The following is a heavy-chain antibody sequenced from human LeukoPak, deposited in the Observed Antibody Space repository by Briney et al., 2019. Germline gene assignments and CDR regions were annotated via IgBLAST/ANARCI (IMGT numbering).Heavy chain of an antibody. V-gene: IGHV1-2*04. CDR1: GDTFTGXY. CDR3: ARHYVDPPNWYFDL. Sequence: ASXXXXXXASGDTFTGXYXXXVRXAXGQGXXXXXXXNPNSRDTNYAQKVQGSVTMNRERAKRKAYMELSRLRSDDTAVYYCARHYVDPPNWYFDLWGRGTLVTVSS. CDR2: XNPNSRDT. J-gene: IGHJ2*01. D-gene: IGHD4-17*01.